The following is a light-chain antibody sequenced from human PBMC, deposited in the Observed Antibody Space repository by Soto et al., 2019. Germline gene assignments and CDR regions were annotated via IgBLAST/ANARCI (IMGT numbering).Light chain of an antibody. CDR1: PSISSW. Sequence: DIQMTQSPSTLSASVGDRVTITCRASPSISSWLAWYQQKPGKAPKLLIYDASSLESGVPSRFCGSGSGTESTLTISSLQPDDFATYYCQHYNSYWTFGQGTKVEIK. J-gene: IGKJ1*01. CDR3: QHYNSYWT. V-gene: IGKV1-5*01. CDR2: DAS.